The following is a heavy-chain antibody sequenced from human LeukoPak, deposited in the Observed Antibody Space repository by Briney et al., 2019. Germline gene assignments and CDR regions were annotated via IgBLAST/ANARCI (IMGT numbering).Heavy chain of an antibody. CDR2: ISYDGSNK. J-gene: IGHJ3*02. Sequence: GGSLRLSCAASGFTFSSYAMHRVRQAPGKGLEWVAVISYDGSNKYYADSVKGRFTISRDNSKNTLYLQMNSLRAEDTAVYYCARDLLQLSVVTPGGHAFDIWGQGTMVTVSS. CDR3: ARDLLQLSVVTPGGHAFDI. D-gene: IGHD4-23*01. V-gene: IGHV3-30-3*01. CDR1: GFTFSSYA.